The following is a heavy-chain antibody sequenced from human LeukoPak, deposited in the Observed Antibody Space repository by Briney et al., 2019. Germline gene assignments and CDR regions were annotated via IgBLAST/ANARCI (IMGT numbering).Heavy chain of an antibody. J-gene: IGHJ6*02. Sequence: SVKVSCKASGGTFSSYAISWVRQAPGQGLDWMGMIILILGIANYAQQFQGRVTITADKSTSTAYMELRSLRSEDTAVYYCAIERETDYYGMDVWGQGTTVTVSS. CDR3: AIERETDYYGMDV. CDR1: GGTFSSYA. D-gene: IGHD1-1*01. CDR2: IILILGIA. V-gene: IGHV1-69*04.